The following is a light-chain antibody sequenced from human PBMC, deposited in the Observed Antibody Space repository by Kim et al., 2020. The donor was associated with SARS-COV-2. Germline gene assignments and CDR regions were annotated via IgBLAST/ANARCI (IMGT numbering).Light chain of an antibody. V-gene: IGKV2-28*01. J-gene: IGKJ5*01. CDR1: QSLLHTSGHYD. CDR3: MQRLQSPPT. CDR2: LAF. Sequence: PASIACKSDQSLLHTSGHYDLDSYLQKPGQSPQLLIDLAFSRASGVPDRFSGSGSGTDFTLNINRVEAEDIGVYYCMQRLQSPPTFDQGTRLEIK.